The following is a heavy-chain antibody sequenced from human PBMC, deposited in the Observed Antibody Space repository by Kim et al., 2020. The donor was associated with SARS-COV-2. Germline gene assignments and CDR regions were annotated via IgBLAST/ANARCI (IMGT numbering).Heavy chain of an antibody. Sequence: GGSLRLSCVASGFSFSNDWMHWVRQGPGTGLVWVSRINSDGSRVDYADSVKGRFTISGDNAQNTLYLQMRSLGVDDTATYFCVRDLNGDSDYWGQGTLVTVSS. D-gene: IGHD7-27*01. V-gene: IGHV3-74*01. J-gene: IGHJ4*02. CDR3: VRDLNGDSDY. CDR1: GFSFSNDW. CDR2: INSDGSRV.